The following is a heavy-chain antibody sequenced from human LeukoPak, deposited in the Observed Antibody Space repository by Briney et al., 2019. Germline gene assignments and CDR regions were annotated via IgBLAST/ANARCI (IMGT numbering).Heavy chain of an antibody. Sequence: SETLSLTCTVSGGSISSYYWRWIRQPPGKGLEWIGYIYYSGSTNYNPSLKSRVTISVDTSKNQFSLKLSSVTAADTAVYYCARQGGSVVLRYFDWSFDYWGQGTLVTVSS. D-gene: IGHD3-9*01. V-gene: IGHV4-59*08. CDR3: ARQGGSVVLRYFDWSFDY. CDR1: GGSISSYY. CDR2: IYYSGST. J-gene: IGHJ4*02.